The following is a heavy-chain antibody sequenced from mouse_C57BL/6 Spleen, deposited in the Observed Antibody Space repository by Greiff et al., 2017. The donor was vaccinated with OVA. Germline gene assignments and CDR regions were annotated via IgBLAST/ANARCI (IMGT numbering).Heavy chain of an antibody. D-gene: IGHD4-1*01. Sequence: VQLQQSGPELVKPGASVKLSCKASGYTFTSYDINWVKQRPGQGLEWIGWIYPRDGSTKYNEKFKGKATLTVDTPSSTAYMELHSLTSEDSAVYFCAREVGRTWFAYWGQGTLVTVSA. V-gene: IGHV1-85*01. CDR3: AREVGRTWFAY. CDR2: IYPRDGST. J-gene: IGHJ3*01. CDR1: GYTFTSYD.